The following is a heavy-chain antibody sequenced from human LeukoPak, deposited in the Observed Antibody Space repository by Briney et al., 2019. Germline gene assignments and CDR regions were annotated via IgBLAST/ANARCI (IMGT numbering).Heavy chain of an antibody. D-gene: IGHD2/OR15-2a*01. Sequence: GGSLRLSCAASGFTFSNAWMTWVRQAPGKGLEWVGRIKSKSDGGTTDYAAPVKGRFTISRDDSKNTVYLQMNSLKTEDTALFYCTTYSMGAFDSWGQGTLVTVSS. CDR3: TTYSMGAFDS. CDR2: IKSKSDGGTT. V-gene: IGHV3-15*01. CDR1: GFTFSNAW. J-gene: IGHJ4*02.